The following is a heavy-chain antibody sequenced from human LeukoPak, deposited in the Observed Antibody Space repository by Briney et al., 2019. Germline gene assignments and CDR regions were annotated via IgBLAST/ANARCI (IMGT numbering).Heavy chain of an antibody. D-gene: IGHD3-9*01. CDR2: IYSSGST. Sequence: PSETLSLTCTVSGGSITSGTYYWSWIRQPAGKGLEWIGRIYSSGSTNYNPSLKSRVTISLDTSKNQFSLKLSSVTAADTAVYYCARAFRSFDWLWAFDNWGQGTLVTVSS. CDR1: GGSITSGTYY. J-gene: IGHJ4*02. V-gene: IGHV4-61*02. CDR3: ARAFRSFDWLWAFDN.